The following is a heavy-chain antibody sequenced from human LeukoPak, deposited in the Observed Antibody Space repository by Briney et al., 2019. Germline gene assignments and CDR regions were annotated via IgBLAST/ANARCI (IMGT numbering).Heavy chain of an antibody. Sequence: ASVKVSCKASGFTFTRYGFNWVRQAPGQGLGWMGWISAYNGDTKYAQKFQDRLTMTTDTSTTTAYMELRSLRSDDTAVYYCSRDPSNTSGWYAWADYWGQGTLVTVSS. V-gene: IGHV1-18*01. CDR3: SRDPSNTSGWYAWADY. J-gene: IGHJ4*02. CDR1: GFTFTRYG. D-gene: IGHD6-19*01. CDR2: ISAYNGDT.